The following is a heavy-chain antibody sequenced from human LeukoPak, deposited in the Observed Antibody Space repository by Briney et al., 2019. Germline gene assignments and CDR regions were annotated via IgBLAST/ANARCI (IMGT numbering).Heavy chain of an antibody. J-gene: IGHJ6*02. CDR2: IYYSGST. V-gene: IGHV4-31*03. Sequence: PSETLSLTCTVSGGSISSGGYYWSWLRQHPGKGLEWIGYIYYSGSTYYNPSLKSRVTISVDTSKNQFSLKLSSVTAADTAVYYCARVLYSNYEFHYYYGMDVWGQGTTVTVSS. CDR1: GGSISSGGYY. CDR3: ARVLYSNYEFHYYYGMDV. D-gene: IGHD4-11*01.